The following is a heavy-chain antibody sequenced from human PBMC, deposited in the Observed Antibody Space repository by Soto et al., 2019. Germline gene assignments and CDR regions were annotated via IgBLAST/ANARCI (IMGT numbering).Heavy chain of an antibody. V-gene: IGHV1-46*01. D-gene: IGHD3-9*01. CDR3: AREPPLRYFDWPLYGMDV. J-gene: IGHJ6*02. Sequence: GASVKVSCKASVYTFTSYYMHWVRQAPGQGLEWMGIINPSGGSTSYAQKFQGRVTMTRDTSTSTVYMELSSLRSEDTAVYYCAREPPLRYFDWPLYGMDVWGQGTTVTVSS. CDR1: VYTFTSYY. CDR2: INPSGGST.